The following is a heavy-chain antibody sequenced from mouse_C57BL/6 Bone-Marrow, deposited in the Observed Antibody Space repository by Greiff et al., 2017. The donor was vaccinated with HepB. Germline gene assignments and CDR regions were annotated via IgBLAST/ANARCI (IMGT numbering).Heavy chain of an antibody. Sequence: VQLKESGTVLARPGASVKMSCKTSGYTFTSYWMHWVKQRPGQGLEWIGAIYPGNSDTSYNQKFKGKAKLTAVTSASTAYMELSSLTNEDSAVYYCTRPLHYYGSSVFAYWGQGTLVTVSA. CDR2: IYPGNSDT. CDR1: GYTFTSYW. V-gene: IGHV1-5*01. J-gene: IGHJ3*01. D-gene: IGHD1-1*01. CDR3: TRPLHYYGSSVFAY.